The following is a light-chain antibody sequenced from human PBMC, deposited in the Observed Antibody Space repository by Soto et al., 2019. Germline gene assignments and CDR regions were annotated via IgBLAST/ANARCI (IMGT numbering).Light chain of an antibody. CDR2: DAS. J-gene: IGKJ1*01. CDR1: QSVSSY. Sequence: EIVLTQSPATLSLSPGERATLSCRASQSVSSYLAWYQQKPGQAPRLLMYDASNRATGVPARFSGSGSGTDFTLTISSLEPEDFATYYCQQYETFSGTFGPGTKVEI. V-gene: IGKV3-11*01. CDR3: QQYETFSGT.